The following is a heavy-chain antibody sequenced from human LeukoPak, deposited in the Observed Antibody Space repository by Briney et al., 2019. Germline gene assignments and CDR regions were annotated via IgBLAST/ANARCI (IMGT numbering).Heavy chain of an antibody. CDR2: ISPSGDIK. CDR3: AKDDAWIQFND. V-gene: IGHV3-23*01. J-gene: IGHJ4*02. CDR1: GFTFSRHG. Sequence: GGTLRLSCVASGFTFSRHGMNWVRQAPGKGLEWVSGISPSGDIKYYIDSVKGRFTVSRDNSKNTLYLQINSLRDDDTTVYYCAKDDAWIQFNDWGQGTLVTVSS. D-gene: IGHD5-24*01.